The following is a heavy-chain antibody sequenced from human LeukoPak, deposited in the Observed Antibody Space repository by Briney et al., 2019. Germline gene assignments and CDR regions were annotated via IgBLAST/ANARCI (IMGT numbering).Heavy chain of an antibody. CDR2: INPSGGST. D-gene: IGHD3-22*01. J-gene: IGHJ4*02. CDR3: AGDDSSGYYSNYFDY. Sequence: ASVKVSCKASGYTFTSYYMHWVRQAPGQGLEWMGIINPSGGSTSYAQKFQGRVTMTRDTSTSTVYMELSSLRSEDTAVYYCAGDDSSGYYSNYFDYWGQGTLVTVSS. CDR1: GYTFTSYY. V-gene: IGHV1-46*01.